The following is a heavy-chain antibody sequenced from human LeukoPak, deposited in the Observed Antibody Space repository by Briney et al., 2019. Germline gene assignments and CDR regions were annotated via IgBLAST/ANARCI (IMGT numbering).Heavy chain of an antibody. CDR2: IYYSGTT. V-gene: IGHV4-39*07. Sequence: PSETLSLTCTVSGGSISSSPYYWGWIRQPPGKGLEWIGSIYYSGTTHYNPSLESRVTISVDTSKNQFSLKLASVTAADTAVYYCAGVVRGYSYGDEVNYYYYYMDVWGKGTTVTVSS. CDR1: GGSISSSPYY. J-gene: IGHJ6*03. D-gene: IGHD5-18*01. CDR3: AGVVRGYSYGDEVNYYYYYMDV.